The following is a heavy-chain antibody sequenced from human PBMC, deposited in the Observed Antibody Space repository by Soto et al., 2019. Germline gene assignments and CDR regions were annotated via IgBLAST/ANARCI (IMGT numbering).Heavy chain of an antibody. V-gene: IGHV3-74*01. CDR2: INSDGSST. CDR1: GFTFSSYW. Sequence: EVQLVESGGGLVQPGGSLRLSCAASGFTFSSYWMHWVRQAPGKGLVWVSRINSDGSSTSYADSVKGRFTISRDNAKNTLYLQMNSLRAEDTAVYYCARDTYYDYIWGSYRLDAFDIWGQGTMVTVSS. CDR3: ARDTYYDYIWGSYRLDAFDI. D-gene: IGHD3-16*02. J-gene: IGHJ3*02.